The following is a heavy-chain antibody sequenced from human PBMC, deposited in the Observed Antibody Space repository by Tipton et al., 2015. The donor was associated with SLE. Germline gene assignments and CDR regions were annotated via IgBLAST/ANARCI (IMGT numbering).Heavy chain of an antibody. CDR2: ISYSETT. V-gene: IGHV4-59*11. Sequence: TLSLTCTVSGGSISSHYWRWLRQPPGKGLEWIGYISYSETTTYNPSLKSRVTISVDTSKNQFSLKLRSVTAADTAVYYCAGAWQGYCSGGTCYVLDYWGQGTLVTVSS. J-gene: IGHJ4*02. CDR1: GGSISSHY. D-gene: IGHD2-15*01. CDR3: AGAWQGYCSGGTCYVLDY.